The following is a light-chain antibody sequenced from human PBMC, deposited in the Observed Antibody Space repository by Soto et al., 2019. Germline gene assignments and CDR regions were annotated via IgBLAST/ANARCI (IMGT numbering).Light chain of an antibody. CDR1: SSDVGSYHL. CDR3: CSYAGTGTFGGYV. CDR2: EGT. J-gene: IGLJ1*01. Sequence: QSALTQPASVSGSPGQSITISCTGTSSDVGSYHLVSWFQQHPGKAPKLMIYEGTNRPSGVSNRFSGSKSGNTASPTISGLQAEDEADYYCCSYAGTGTFGGYVFGTGTKLTVL. V-gene: IGLV2-23*03.